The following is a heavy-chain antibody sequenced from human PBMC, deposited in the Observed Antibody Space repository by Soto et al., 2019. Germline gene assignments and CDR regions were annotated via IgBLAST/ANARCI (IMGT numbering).Heavy chain of an antibody. V-gene: IGHV1-46*03. CDR3: ARSVSRSSGWFVTGAFDI. J-gene: IGHJ3*02. D-gene: IGHD6-19*01. Sequence: GASVKVSCKASGYTFTSYYMHWVRQAPGQGLEWMGIINPSGGSTSYAQKFQGRVTMTRDTSTSTVYMELSSLRSEDTAVYYCARSVSRSSGWFVTGAFDIWGQGTMVTVSS. CDR2: INPSGGST. CDR1: GYTFTSYY.